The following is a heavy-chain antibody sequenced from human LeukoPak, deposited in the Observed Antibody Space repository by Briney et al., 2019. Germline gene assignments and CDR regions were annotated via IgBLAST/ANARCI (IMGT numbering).Heavy chain of an antibody. CDR3: AREAAAGSYYFDY. CDR1: GGSISSGGYY. CDR2: IYHSGST. J-gene: IGHJ4*02. V-gene: IGHV4-30-2*01. Sequence: SETLSLTCTVPGGSISSGGYYWSWIRQPPGKGLEWIGYIYHSGSTYYNPSLKSRVTISVDRSKNQFSLKLSSVTAADTAVYYCAREAAAGSYYFDYWGQGTLVTVSS. D-gene: IGHD6-13*01.